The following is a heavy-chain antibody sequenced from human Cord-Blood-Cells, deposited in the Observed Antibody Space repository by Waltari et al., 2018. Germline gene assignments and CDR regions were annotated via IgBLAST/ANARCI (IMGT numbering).Heavy chain of an antibody. D-gene: IGHD1-20*01. J-gene: IGHJ4*02. Sequence: QVQLQESGPGLVKPSETLSLTCTVSGGSISSYYWSWIRQPPGKGLEWIGYIYYSGSTNYNPSLKSRVTISVDTSKNQFSLKLSSVTAADTAVYYCARYNWGTSSIDYWGQGTLVTVSS. CDR1: GGSISSYY. CDR3: ARYNWGTSSIDY. V-gene: IGHV4-59*01. CDR2: IYYSGST.